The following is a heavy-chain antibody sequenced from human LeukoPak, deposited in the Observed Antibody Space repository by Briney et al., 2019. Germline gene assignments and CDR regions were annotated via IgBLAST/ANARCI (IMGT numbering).Heavy chain of an antibody. CDR3: ARAGGSYYLKNDY. Sequence: SETLSLTCTVSGGSISSYYWSWIRQPPGKGLEWIGEINHSGSTNYNPSLKSRVTISVDTSKNQFSLKLSSVTAADTAVYYCARAGGSYYLKNDYWGQGTLVTVSS. D-gene: IGHD1-26*01. CDR2: INHSGST. CDR1: GGSISSYY. J-gene: IGHJ4*02. V-gene: IGHV4-34*01.